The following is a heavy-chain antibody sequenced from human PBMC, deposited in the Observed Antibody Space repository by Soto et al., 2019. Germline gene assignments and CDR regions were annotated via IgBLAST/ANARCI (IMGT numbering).Heavy chain of an antibody. V-gene: IGHV1-69*13. D-gene: IGHD3-22*01. CDR3: ARGWDHYDSGGLLTWFDP. CDR1: GGTFTDLG. Sequence: SVKVSCKASGGTFTDLGLHWVRQAPGQGLEWMGGIIPIFGTPNYAQKFQGRVIITADEFTSTAHMELSSLRSEDTAVYYCARGWDHYDSGGLLTWFDPWGQGTLVTVS. J-gene: IGHJ5*02. CDR2: IIPIFGTP.